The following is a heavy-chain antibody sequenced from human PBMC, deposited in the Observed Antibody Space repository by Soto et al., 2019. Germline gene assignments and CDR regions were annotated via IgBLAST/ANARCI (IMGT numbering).Heavy chain of an antibody. V-gene: IGHV3-74*01. Sequence: EVQLVESGGGLVQPGGSLRLSCAASEFTFSSYWMHWVRQAPGKGLVWVSRINSDGSSTSYADSVKGRFTISRDNAKNTLYLQMNSLRAEDTAVYYCARDSSSFFWFDPWGQGTLVTVSS. J-gene: IGHJ5*02. CDR1: EFTFSSYW. CDR3: ARDSSSFFWFDP. D-gene: IGHD6-13*01. CDR2: INSDGSST.